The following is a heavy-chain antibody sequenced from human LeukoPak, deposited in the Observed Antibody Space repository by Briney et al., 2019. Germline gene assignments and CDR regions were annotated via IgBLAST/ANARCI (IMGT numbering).Heavy chain of an antibody. J-gene: IGHJ4*02. D-gene: IGHD2-15*01. CDR3: ARYCNGDNCYSGYDY. CDR2: ISTNGDST. V-gene: IGHV3-64*01. CDR1: GLTFNKYA. Sequence: GGSLRLSCAASGLTFNKYALHWVRQAPGKGLEYVSAISTNGDSTYYANSVKGRFTISRDNSKNTLYLQMGSLRAEDMAVYYCARYCNGDNCYSGYDYWGQGTLVTVSS.